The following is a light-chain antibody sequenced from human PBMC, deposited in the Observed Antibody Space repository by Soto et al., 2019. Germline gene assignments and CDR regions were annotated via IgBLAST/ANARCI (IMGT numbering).Light chain of an antibody. CDR3: QSYDSSKI. J-gene: IGLJ2*01. CDR1: SGSIASNF. Sequence: NFMLTQPHSVSESPGKTVTVSCTRSSGSIASNFVQWYRQRPGSAPSTVIYEDDQRPSGVPDRFSGSIDSSSESASLTISGLKTEDEADYYCQSYDSSKIFGGGTQLTVL. CDR2: EDD. V-gene: IGLV6-57*04.